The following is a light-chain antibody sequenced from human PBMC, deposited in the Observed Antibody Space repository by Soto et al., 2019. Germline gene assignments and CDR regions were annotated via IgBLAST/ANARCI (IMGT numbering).Light chain of an antibody. J-gene: IGLJ2*01. V-gene: IGLV2-23*01. Sequence: QSALTQPASVSGSPGQSITISCTGTSSDVGSYNLVSWYQQHPGKAPKVIIYEGGKRPSGVSNRFSGSKSGITASLTISGLQAEDEADYYCCSYAGYSTSAVFGGGTTLTVL. CDR1: SSDVGSYNL. CDR2: EGG. CDR3: CSYAGYSTSAV.